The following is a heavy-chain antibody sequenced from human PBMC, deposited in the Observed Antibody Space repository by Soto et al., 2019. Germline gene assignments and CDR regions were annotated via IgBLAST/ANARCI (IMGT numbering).Heavy chain of an antibody. CDR3: ARPRGYGVFDAYDI. D-gene: IGHD4-17*01. CDR1: GFTFSNYA. V-gene: IGHV3-23*01. J-gene: IGHJ3*02. Sequence: EVNLLESGGGLVQPGGSLRLSCAASGFTFSNYAMTWVRQAPGKGLEWVSAISGSGGSTYHADSVKGRFTISRDNSINTLYLQMSSLRTEDTALYYCARPRGYGVFDAYDIWGQGTMVTVSS. CDR2: ISGSGGST.